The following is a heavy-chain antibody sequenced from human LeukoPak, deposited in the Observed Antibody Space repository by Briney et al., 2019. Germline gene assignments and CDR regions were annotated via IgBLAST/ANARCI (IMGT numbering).Heavy chain of an antibody. CDR3: AKESGNVFDI. CDR2: IKEDGREQ. Sequence: GGSLRLSCAASGFTFSSYWMSWVRQAPGKGLEWVANIKEDGREQYYVDSLKGRFTISTDNATNSLYLQMNSLSPEDMHVYYCAKESGNVFDIWGQGTMVTVSS. CDR1: GFTFSSYW. J-gene: IGHJ3*02. V-gene: IGHV3-7*01. D-gene: IGHD6-25*01.